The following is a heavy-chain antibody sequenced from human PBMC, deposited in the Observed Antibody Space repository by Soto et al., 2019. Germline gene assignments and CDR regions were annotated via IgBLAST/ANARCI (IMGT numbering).Heavy chain of an antibody. Sequence: ETLSLTCIVSGGSIRSYYWSWIRQPPGKGLDWIGYISHSGSTDYNPSLNSRVTISVDTSKNEFSLRLSSMTAADTAVYYCARVRKEQVGGYNYYGMDVWGQGTTVTVSS. CDR1: GGSIRSYY. CDR2: ISHSGST. CDR3: ARVRKEQVGGYNYYGMDV. V-gene: IGHV4-59*01. J-gene: IGHJ6*02. D-gene: IGHD5-18*01.